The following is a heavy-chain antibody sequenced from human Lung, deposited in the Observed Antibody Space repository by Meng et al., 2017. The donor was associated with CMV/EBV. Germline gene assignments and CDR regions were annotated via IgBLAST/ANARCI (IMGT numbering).Heavy chain of an antibody. Sequence: GESLKISCAASGFTFSDYEMNWVRQAPGKGLEWLSYISQTGSGIYYADSVKGRFTISRDNAKNSLYLQMNSLRADDTAVYFCARGGDGYNSAFDYWGQGALVTVSS. CDR2: ISQTGSGI. CDR3: ARGGDGYNSAFDY. V-gene: IGHV3-48*03. J-gene: IGHJ4*02. CDR1: GFTFSDYE. D-gene: IGHD5-24*01.